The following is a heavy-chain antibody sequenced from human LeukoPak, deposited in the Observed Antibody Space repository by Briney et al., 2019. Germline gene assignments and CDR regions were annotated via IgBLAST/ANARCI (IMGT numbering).Heavy chain of an antibody. CDR2: IYTSGST. CDR3: SRGPWPSTSFDL. V-gene: IGHV4-61*02. D-gene: IGHD2-2*01. CDR1: GGSISSGSYF. J-gene: IGHJ2*01. Sequence: TSQTLSLTCTVSGGSISSGSYFWSWIRQPAGKGLEWIGRIYTSGSTSYNPSLKSRVTISLDTSKNQFSLKLSSVTAADTAVYYCSRGPWPSTSFDLWGRGTLVTVSS.